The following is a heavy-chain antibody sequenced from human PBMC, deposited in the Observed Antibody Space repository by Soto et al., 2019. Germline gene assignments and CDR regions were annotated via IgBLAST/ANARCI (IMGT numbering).Heavy chain of an antibody. Sequence: SVKVSCKASGGTFSSYAISWVRQAPGQGLEWMGGIIPIFGTANYAQKFQGRVTITADKSTSTAYMELSSLRSEDTAVYYCARRGAIVGATVGYYYYGMDVWGQGTTVTVSS. CDR1: GGTFSSYA. D-gene: IGHD1-26*01. V-gene: IGHV1-69*06. J-gene: IGHJ6*02. CDR3: ARRGAIVGATVGYYYYGMDV. CDR2: IIPIFGTA.